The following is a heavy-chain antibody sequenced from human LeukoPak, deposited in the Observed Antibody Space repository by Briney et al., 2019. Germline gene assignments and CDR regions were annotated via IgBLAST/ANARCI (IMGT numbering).Heavy chain of an antibody. Sequence: GGSLRLSCAAPGFTFSDYYMSWIRQAPGKGLEWVSYISSTTHTNYADSVKGRFTISRDNAKNSLYLQMNSLRAEDTAVYYCARDADDYYPDHWGQGTLVTVSS. D-gene: IGHD3-16*01. V-gene: IGHV3-11*06. J-gene: IGHJ4*02. CDR1: GFTFSDYY. CDR3: ARDADDYYPDH. CDR2: ISSTTHT.